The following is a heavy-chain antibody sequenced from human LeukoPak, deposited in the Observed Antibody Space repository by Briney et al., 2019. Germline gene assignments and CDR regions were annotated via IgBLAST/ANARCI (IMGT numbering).Heavy chain of an antibody. CDR1: GSSFTNYW. J-gene: IGHJ4*02. Sequence: GASLQISCQGSGSSFTNYWIAWVRQLSGKGLEWMGTIFPGDSDTRYSPSFQGQVTISADKSINTAYLQWSSLKASDSAMYYCAKQRLYSSRGENDYGGQGTLVTVSS. D-gene: IGHD6-13*01. CDR2: IFPGDSDT. CDR3: AKQRLYSSRGENDY. V-gene: IGHV5-51*01.